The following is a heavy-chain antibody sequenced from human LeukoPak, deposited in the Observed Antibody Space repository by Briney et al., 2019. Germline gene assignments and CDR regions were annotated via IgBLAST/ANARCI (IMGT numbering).Heavy chain of an antibody. CDR1: GFTCSSYS. Sequence: PWGSLRRSCAASGFTCSSYSMNWVRQGPGKGLEWVSSISSSSSYIYYADSVKGRFTISRDNAKNSLYLQMNSLRAEDTAVYYCARGGGGSSSCDYWGQGTLVTVSS. CDR2: ISSSSSYI. D-gene: IGHD6-13*01. V-gene: IGHV3-21*01. J-gene: IGHJ4*02. CDR3: ARGGGGSSSCDY.